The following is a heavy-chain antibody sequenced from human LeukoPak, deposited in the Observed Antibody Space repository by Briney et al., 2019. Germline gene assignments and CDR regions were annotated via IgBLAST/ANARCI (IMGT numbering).Heavy chain of an antibody. J-gene: IGHJ4*02. CDR3: AKRPTMTTVTTPSWRVCDS. V-gene: IGHV3-23*01. Sequence: GGSLRLSXAASGFTFSSYAMNWVRQAPGKGLEWVSAIGASGAYTFYADSVNGRFTISRDNSRNTLYLQMNSLRAEDTAVYYYAKRPTMTTVTTPSWRVCDSWGPGTLVTVSS. CDR2: IGASGAYT. CDR1: GFTFSSYA. D-gene: IGHD4-17*01.